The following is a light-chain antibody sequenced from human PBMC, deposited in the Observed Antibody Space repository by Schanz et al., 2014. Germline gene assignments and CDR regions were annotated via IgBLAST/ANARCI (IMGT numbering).Light chain of an antibody. V-gene: IGLV2-8*01. CDR3: SSYTITSTAVV. CDR1: SSDVGGYNF. J-gene: IGLJ2*01. CDR2: EVS. Sequence: QSALTQPPSASGSPGQSVTISCTGTSSDVGGYNFVSWYQQHPGKAPKLMIYEVSKWPSGVPDRFSGSKSGNTASLTISGLRAEDEADYYCSSYTITSTAVVFGGGTKLTVL.